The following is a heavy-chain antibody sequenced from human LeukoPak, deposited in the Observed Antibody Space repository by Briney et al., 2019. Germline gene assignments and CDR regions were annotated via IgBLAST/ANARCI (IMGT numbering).Heavy chain of an antibody. J-gene: IGHJ4*02. CDR3: ARQHGSVVVTFDS. D-gene: IGHD2-21*02. CDR2: IYYTGST. V-gene: IGHV4-39*01. CDR1: GGSISSSGFY. Sequence: SETLSLTCTVSGGSISSSGFYWAWIRQPPGKGLEWIGNIYYTGSTYYNPSLKSRITMSVDTSENQFSLKLTSVTAADTAVYYCARQHGSVVVTFDSWGQGTRVTVSS.